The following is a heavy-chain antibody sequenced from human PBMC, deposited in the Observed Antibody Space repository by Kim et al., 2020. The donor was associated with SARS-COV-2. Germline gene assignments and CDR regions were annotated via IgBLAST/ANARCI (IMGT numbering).Heavy chain of an antibody. CDR1: GGSITYGDYY. J-gene: IGHJ4*02. V-gene: IGHV4-39*01. CDR3: ARHPTLDY. CDR2: VSSGGGT. Sequence: SETLSLTCTVSGGSITYGDYYWGWIRQPPGKPLEWIGGVSSGGGTFYNPSLKRRVTISINTSKSQFSLRLISVTAADTAMYYCARHPTLDYWGQGAMVIVSS.